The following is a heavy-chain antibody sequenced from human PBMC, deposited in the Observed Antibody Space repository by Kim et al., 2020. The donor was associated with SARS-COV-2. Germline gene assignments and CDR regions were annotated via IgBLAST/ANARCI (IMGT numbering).Heavy chain of an antibody. D-gene: IGHD5-18*01. CDR3: ARVQDTAMVNGMDV. J-gene: IGHJ6*02. Sequence: ADSVKGRFTISRDNAKNSLYLQMNSLRAEDTAVYYCARVQDTAMVNGMDVWGQGTTVTVSS. V-gene: IGHV3-48*03.